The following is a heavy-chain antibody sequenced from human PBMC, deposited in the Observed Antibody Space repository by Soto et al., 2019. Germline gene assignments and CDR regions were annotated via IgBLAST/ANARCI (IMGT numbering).Heavy chain of an antibody. Sequence: EVQLLESGGGLVQPGGSLRLSCAASGFTFSSYVMSWVRQAPGKGLEWVSVISGSGTGTYYADSVKGRFTISRDNSKNTLYLQMNSLRAEDTALYYCANLVAVSYYYGMDVWGQGTTVTVSS. CDR2: ISGSGTGT. D-gene: IGHD2-21*01. CDR3: ANLVAVSYYYGMDV. CDR1: GFTFSSYV. J-gene: IGHJ6*02. V-gene: IGHV3-23*01.